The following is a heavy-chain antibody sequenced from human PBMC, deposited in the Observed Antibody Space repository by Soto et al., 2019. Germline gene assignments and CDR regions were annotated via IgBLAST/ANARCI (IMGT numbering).Heavy chain of an antibody. CDR2: MNPNSGNT. V-gene: IGHV1-8*01. Sequence: GSSVKVSCKASGYTFTSYDINWVRQATGQGLEWMGWMNPNSGNTGYAQKFQGRVTMTRNTSISTAYMELSSLRSEDTAVYYCARRGYCSVCRGDYGVDLFAPPAQGPSVTVSA. CDR1: GYTFTSYD. J-gene: IGHJ5*02. D-gene: IGHD2-15*01. CDR3: ARRGYCSVCRGDYGVDLFAP.